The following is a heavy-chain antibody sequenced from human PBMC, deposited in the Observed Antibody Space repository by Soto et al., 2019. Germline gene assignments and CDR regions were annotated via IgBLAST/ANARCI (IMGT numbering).Heavy chain of an antibody. CDR3: AKGIYNYGYTSYDH. J-gene: IGHJ1*01. Sequence: GGSLRLSCAASGFTFSNFVMTWVRQAPGKGLEWVSAISGSADSTYYADSGKGRFTISRDNSRNTLYLQMSSLRAEDTAVYYCAKGIYNYGYTSYDHCGQGTLVTVSS. D-gene: IGHD5-18*01. CDR1: GFTFSNFV. V-gene: IGHV3-23*01. CDR2: ISGSADST.